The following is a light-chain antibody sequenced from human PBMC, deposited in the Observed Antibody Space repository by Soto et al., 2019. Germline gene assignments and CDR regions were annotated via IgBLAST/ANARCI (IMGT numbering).Light chain of an antibody. CDR2: AAS. J-gene: IGKJ1*01. V-gene: IGKV1D-16*01. Sequence: DIQMTQSPSSVSASVGDRVSITCRTSQNINNWLAWYQQKPGKAPKLLIYAASSLHSGVPSRFSGSGSGTDFTLTISSLQPEDFATYYCQHYNSYSEAFGQGTKVDI. CDR1: QNINNW. CDR3: QHYNSYSEA.